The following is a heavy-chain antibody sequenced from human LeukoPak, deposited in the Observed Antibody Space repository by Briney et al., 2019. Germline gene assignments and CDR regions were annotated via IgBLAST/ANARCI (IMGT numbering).Heavy chain of an antibody. Sequence: TSETLSLTCAVYGGSFSGYYWSRIRQPPGKGLEWIGEINHSGSTNYNPSLKSRVTISVDTSKNQFSLKLSSVTAADTAVYYCARDSLSGGFFDYWGQGTLVTVSS. CDR1: GGSFSGYY. D-gene: IGHD2-15*01. V-gene: IGHV4-34*01. CDR3: ARDSLSGGFFDY. J-gene: IGHJ4*02. CDR2: INHSGST.